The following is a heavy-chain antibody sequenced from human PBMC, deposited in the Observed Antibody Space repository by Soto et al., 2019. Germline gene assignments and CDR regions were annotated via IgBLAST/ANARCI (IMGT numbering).Heavy chain of an antibody. Sequence: GGTLRLSCAASGFTFSRYGLHWVRQAPGKGLEWVAVISYDGSNKYYADYVKGRFTIARDNSKNTLFLHMSSRRAEYTPVYYCVKDGSSGWRYYYGLDRWRQGTSARVAS. D-gene: IGHD6-19*01. J-gene: IGHJ6*02. V-gene: IGHV3-30*18. CDR2: ISYDGSNK. CDR1: GFTFSRYG. CDR3: VKDGSSGWRYYYGLDR.